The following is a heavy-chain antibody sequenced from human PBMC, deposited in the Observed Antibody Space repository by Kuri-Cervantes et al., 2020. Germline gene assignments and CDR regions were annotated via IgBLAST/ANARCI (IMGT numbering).Heavy chain of an antibody. CDR2: IYHSGST. Sequence: LRLSCAVSGGSISSGGYSWSWIRQPPGKGLEWIGYIYHSGSTYYNPSLKSRVTISVDRSKNQFSLKLSSVTAADTAVYYCARGHYDILTGYWHWGQGTLVTVSS. D-gene: IGHD3-9*01. J-gene: IGHJ4*02. CDR3: ARGHYDILTGYWH. V-gene: IGHV4-30-2*01. CDR1: GGSISSGGYS.